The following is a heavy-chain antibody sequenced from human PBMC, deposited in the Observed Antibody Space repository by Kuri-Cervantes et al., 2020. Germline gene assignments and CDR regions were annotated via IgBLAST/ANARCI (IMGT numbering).Heavy chain of an antibody. D-gene: IGHD4-17*01. V-gene: IGHV3-23*01. CDR2: VTGSGDRT. CDR1: GFTFRDPA. J-gene: IGHJ2*01. Sequence: LSLTCAVAGFTFRDPAMSWVRRAPGKGLEWVSTVTGSGDRTFYADSVKGRFSISRDNSKNMLYVQMDSLRGDDTAVYYCAKGGLRYFDLWGRGTLVTVSS. CDR3: AKGGLRYFDL.